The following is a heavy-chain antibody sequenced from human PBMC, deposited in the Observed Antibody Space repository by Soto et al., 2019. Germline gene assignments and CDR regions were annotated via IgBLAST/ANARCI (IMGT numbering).Heavy chain of an antibody. J-gene: IGHJ4*02. CDR1: GFTFNHYA. Sequence: EVQVLESGGGLVQRGGSLRLSCAASGFTFNHYAMSWVRQAPGKGLEWVSIIIANGGTFYADSVKGRFTISRDNSKTTVYLQMSSLRVEDTAIYYCAKDYTVAADPSSVILFDYWGQGALVTVSS. V-gene: IGHV3-23*01. CDR2: IIANGGT. CDR3: AKDYTVAADPSSVILFDY. D-gene: IGHD2-15*01.